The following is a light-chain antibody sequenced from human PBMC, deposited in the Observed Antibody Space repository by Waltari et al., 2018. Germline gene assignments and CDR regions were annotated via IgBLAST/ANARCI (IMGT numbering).Light chain of an antibody. V-gene: IGLV2-14*03. J-gene: IGLJ2*01. CDR2: DLA. Sequence: QSALTQPVSVSGSPGQSITISCTGTSSDVGGYNYVAWYQQHPNKAPKVIIYDLANRPFGVSNRFSGSKSGSTASLTISGLQTEDEAYYYCSSYTTRSILLFGGGTKVTVL. CDR1: SSDVGGYNY. CDR3: SSYTTRSILL.